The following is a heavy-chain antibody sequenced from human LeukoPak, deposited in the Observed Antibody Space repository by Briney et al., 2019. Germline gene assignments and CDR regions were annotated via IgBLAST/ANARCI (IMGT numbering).Heavy chain of an antibody. CDR1: GYSISSGYY. CDR3: ARVGYSSSGNYYNDRGAFDY. V-gene: IGHV4-38-2*02. CDR2: IYHSGST. J-gene: IGHJ4*02. Sequence: PSETLSLTCTVSGYSISSGYYWGWIRQPPGKGLEWIGSIYHSGSTYYNPSLKSRVTISVDTSKNQFSLKLSSVTAADTAVYYCARVGYSSSGNYYNDRGAFDYWGQGTLVTVSS. D-gene: IGHD3-10*01.